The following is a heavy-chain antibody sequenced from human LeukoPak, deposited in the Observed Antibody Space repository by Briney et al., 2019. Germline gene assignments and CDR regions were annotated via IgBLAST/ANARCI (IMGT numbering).Heavy chain of an antibody. V-gene: IGHV3-21*01. CDR1: GFTFSSYS. CDR2: ISSSSYI. Sequence: GGSLRLSCAASGFTFSSYSMNWVRQAPGKGLEWVSSISSSSYIYYADSVKGRFSISRDNAKNSLYLQMNSLRAEDTAVYYCARGSLNLYGDYVDNWFDPWGQGTLVTVSS. J-gene: IGHJ5*02. CDR3: ARGSLNLYGDYVDNWFDP. D-gene: IGHD4-17*01.